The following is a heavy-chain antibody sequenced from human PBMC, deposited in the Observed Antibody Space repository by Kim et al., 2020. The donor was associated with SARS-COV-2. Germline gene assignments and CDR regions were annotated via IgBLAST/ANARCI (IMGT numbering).Heavy chain of an antibody. CDR2: IKSKANGETI. D-gene: IGHD3-10*01. J-gene: IGHJ4*02. V-gene: IGHV3-15*01. CDR1: GFTFSNAW. Sequence: GGSLRLSCAGSGFTFSNAWMNRVRQAPGKGLEWVGRIKSKANGETIDYAAAPVKGRFIISRDDSKNTVFLQMNSLNIEDTAVYYCSTGGPFFDYCGQGILVTVSS. CDR3: STGGPFFDY.